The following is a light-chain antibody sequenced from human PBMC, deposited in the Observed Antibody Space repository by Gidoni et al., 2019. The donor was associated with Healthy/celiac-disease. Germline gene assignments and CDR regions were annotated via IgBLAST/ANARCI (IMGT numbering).Light chain of an antibody. V-gene: IGLV3-1*01. Sequence: SELTQPPSASVSPGQTARITCSGDKLGDKYACWYQQKPGQSPVLVIYQCSKRPSGIPERFSGSNAENTATLTISGTQAMDEADYDGQAWDSSTVVFGGGTKLTVL. CDR3: QAWDSSTVV. CDR2: QCS. J-gene: IGLJ2*01. CDR1: KLGDKY.